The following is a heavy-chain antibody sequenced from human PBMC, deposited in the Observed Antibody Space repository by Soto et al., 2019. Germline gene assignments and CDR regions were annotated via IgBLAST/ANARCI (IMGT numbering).Heavy chain of an antibody. V-gene: IGHV3-30*18. CDR1: GFTFSSYG. CDR3: ANLGPSYRSGGAFDI. Sequence: GGSLRLSCAASGFTFSSYGMHWVRQAPGKGLEWVAVISYDGSNKYYADSVKGRFTISRDNSKNTLYLQMNSLRAEDTAVYYCANLGPSYRSGGAFDIWGQGTMVTVSS. D-gene: IGHD3-16*02. J-gene: IGHJ3*02. CDR2: ISYDGSNK.